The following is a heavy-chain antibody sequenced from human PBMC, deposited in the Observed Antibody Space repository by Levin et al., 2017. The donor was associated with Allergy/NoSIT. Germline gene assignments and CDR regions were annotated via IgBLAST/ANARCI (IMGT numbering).Heavy chain of an antibody. CDR2: INHSGST. CDR1: GGSFSGYY. Sequence: GSLRLSCAVYGGSFSGYYWSWIRQPPGKGLEWIGEINHSGSTNYNPSLKSRVTISVDTSKNQFSLRLSSVTAADTAVYYCARVGDGKDIVVVPAAPDYGMDVWGQGTTVTVSS. V-gene: IGHV4-34*01. CDR3: ARVGDGKDIVVVPAAPDYGMDV. J-gene: IGHJ6*02. D-gene: IGHD2-2*01.